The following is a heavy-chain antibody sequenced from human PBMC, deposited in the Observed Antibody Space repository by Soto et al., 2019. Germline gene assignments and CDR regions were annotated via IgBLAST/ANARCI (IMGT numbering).Heavy chain of an antibody. CDR1: GGTFSSYA. CDR3: ATLSITMIVVKEISFDP. V-gene: IGHV1-69*01. CDR2: IIPIFGTA. D-gene: IGHD3-22*01. Sequence: QVQLVQSGAEVKKPGSSVKVSCTASGGTFSSYAISWVRQAPGQGLEWMGGIIPIFGTANYAQKFQGRVTITADESTSTAYMELSSLRSEDTAVYYCATLSITMIVVKEISFDPLGQGTLVTVSS. J-gene: IGHJ5*02.